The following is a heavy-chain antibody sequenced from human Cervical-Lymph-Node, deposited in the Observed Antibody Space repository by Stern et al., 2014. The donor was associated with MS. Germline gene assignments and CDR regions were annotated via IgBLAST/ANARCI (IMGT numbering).Heavy chain of an antibody. D-gene: IGHD2-2*01. V-gene: IGHV3-33*01. J-gene: IGHJ4*02. CDR2: IWYDGSNK. CDR1: GFTFSSYG. CDR3: ARDSSKGGSNY. Sequence: VQLVESGGGVVQPGRSLRLACAASGFTFSSYGMHWGRQAPDKGLEWVAVIWYDGSNKYYADSVKGRFTISRDNSKNTLYLQMNSLRAEDTAVYYCARDSSKGGSNYWGQGTLVTVSS.